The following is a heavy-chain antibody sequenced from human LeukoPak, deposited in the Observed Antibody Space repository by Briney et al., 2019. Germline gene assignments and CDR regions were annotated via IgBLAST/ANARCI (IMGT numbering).Heavy chain of an antibody. CDR2: INPSDGST. CDR1: GYIFISYY. J-gene: IGHJ4*02. D-gene: IGHD5-24*01. Sequence: ASVKVSCKASGYIFISYYIHWVRQAPGQGLEWLGVINPSDGSTDYARKFQGRVTMTRDTSATTVYLELSGLRSEDTAVYYCASDVAREFDCWGQGTLVTVSS. V-gene: IGHV1-46*01. CDR3: ASDVAREFDC.